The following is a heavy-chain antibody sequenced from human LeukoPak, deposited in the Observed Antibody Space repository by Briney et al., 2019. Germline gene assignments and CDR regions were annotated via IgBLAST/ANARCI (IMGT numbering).Heavy chain of an antibody. CDR1: GGSISSGDYY. Sequence: SETLSLTCTVSGGSISSGDYYWSWIRQPPGKGLEWIGYIYYSGSTYYNPSLKSRVTISVDTSKNQFSLKLSSVTAADTAVYYCARGAAYCSGGSCYSGDYWGQGTLVTVSS. D-gene: IGHD2-15*01. J-gene: IGHJ4*02. CDR2: IYYSGST. CDR3: ARGAAYCSGGSCYSGDY. V-gene: IGHV4-30-4*01.